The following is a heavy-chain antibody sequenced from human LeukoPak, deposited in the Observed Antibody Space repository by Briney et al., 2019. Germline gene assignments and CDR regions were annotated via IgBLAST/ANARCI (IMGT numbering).Heavy chain of an antibody. CDR3: ARDPYYDSSGLFDY. CDR1: GFTFSSYA. D-gene: IGHD3-22*01. CDR2: ISSNGGST. Sequence: HPGGSLRLSCAASGFTFSSYAMHWVRQAPGKGLEYVSAISSNGGSTYYANSVKGRFTISRDNSKNTLYLQMGSLRAEDMAVYYCARDPYYDSSGLFDYWGQGTLVTVSS. V-gene: IGHV3-64*01. J-gene: IGHJ4*02.